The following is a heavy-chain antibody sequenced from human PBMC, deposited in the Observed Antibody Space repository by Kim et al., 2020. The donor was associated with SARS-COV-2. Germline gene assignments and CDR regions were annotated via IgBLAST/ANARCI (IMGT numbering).Heavy chain of an antibody. J-gene: IGHJ4*02. D-gene: IGHD1-26*01. V-gene: IGHV4-34*01. CDR3: ARGYSGSYYGLRVFDY. Sequence: SLKSRVTISVDTSKNQFSLKLSSVTAADTAVYYCARGYSGSYYGLRVFDYWGQGTLVTVSS.